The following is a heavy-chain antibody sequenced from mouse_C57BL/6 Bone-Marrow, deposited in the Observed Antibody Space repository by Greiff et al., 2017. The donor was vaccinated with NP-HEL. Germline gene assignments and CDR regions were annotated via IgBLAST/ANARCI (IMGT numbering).Heavy chain of an antibody. J-gene: IGHJ3*01. CDR1: GYTFTSYW. Sequence: EVQLQESGTVLARPGASVKMSCKPSGYTFTSYWMHWVKQRPGQGLEWIGAIYPGNSDTSYNQKFKGKAKLTAVTSASTAYMELSSLTNEDSAVYYCTRSFYYYGSSGAWFAYWGQGTLVTVSA. V-gene: IGHV1-5*01. CDR3: TRSFYYYGSSGAWFAY. CDR2: IYPGNSDT. D-gene: IGHD1-1*01.